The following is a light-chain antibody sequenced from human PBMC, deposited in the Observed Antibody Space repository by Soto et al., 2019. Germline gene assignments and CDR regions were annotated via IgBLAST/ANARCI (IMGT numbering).Light chain of an antibody. V-gene: IGKV3-15*01. CDR2: RAS. Sequence: EIGMPQSPVTLSVSPGERATLSCRASQSLSSNLAWYQLKPGQAPRLLIYRASTRATGIPARFSGSGSGTEFTLTISSLQSEDFAVYYCQQYNNWPRPTFGQGTKVDIK. CDR1: QSLSSN. CDR3: QQYNNWPRPT. J-gene: IGKJ1*01.